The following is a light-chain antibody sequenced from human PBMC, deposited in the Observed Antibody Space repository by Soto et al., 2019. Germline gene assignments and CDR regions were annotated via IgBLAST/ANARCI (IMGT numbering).Light chain of an antibody. CDR2: DAS. Sequence: DIQMTQSPSTLSASVGDRVTITCRASQSINRRLAWYQQKPGKAPNLLIYDASTLESGVPARFSGGDSGTEFTLTISSLQPDDFTTFYCQQYNSYPWTFGQETKVEIK. V-gene: IGKV1-5*01. CDR1: QSINRR. CDR3: QQYNSYPWT. J-gene: IGKJ1*01.